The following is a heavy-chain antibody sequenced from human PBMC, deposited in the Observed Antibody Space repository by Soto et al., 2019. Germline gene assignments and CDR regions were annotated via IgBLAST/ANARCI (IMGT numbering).Heavy chain of an antibody. CDR3: AREVGGSSPPG. CDR2: ISYDGSEK. D-gene: IGHD6-6*01. CDR1: GFTFSRHA. Sequence: QVQLVESGGGVVQPGRSLRLSCAASGFTFSRHAMHWDRQAPVKGLEWVAVISYDGSEKYYADSVKGRFTISRDSSKNTLYLQMDSLGPEDTAVYYCAREVGGSSPPGWGQGTLVTVFS. J-gene: IGHJ4*02. V-gene: IGHV3-30-3*01.